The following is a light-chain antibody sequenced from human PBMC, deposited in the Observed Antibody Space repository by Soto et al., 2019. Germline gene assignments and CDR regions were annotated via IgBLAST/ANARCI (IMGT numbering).Light chain of an antibody. J-gene: IGKJ5*01. CDR3: QQRSNWPIT. CDR1: QNIINY. CDR2: DAS. Sequence: EIVLTQSPATLSLSPGERATLSCRASQNIINYLAWYQQKPGQAPRLLIYDASNRATGIPAKFSGSGFGTDFTLTISSLEPADSAVYYCQQRSNWPITFGQGTRPENK. V-gene: IGKV3-11*01.